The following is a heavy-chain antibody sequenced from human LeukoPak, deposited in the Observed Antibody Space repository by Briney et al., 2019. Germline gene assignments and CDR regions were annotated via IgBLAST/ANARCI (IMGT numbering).Heavy chain of an antibody. Sequence: SETLSLTCTVSGGPISSYYWSWIRQPPGKGLEWIGYIYYSGSTNYNPSLKSRVTISVDTSKNQFSLKLSSVTAADTAVYYCARENCSGGSCYREYYFDYWGQGTLVTVSS. CDR2: IYYSGST. CDR3: ARENCSGGSCYREYYFDY. V-gene: IGHV4-59*01. CDR1: GGPISSYY. J-gene: IGHJ4*02. D-gene: IGHD2-15*01.